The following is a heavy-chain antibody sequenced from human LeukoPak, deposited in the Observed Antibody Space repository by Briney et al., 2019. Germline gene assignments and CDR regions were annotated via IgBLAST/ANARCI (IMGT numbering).Heavy chain of an antibody. D-gene: IGHD4-23*01. Sequence: ASVKVSCKASGGTFSSYAISWVRQAPGQGLEWMGGIIPIFGTANYAQKFQGRVTITTDESTSTAYMELSSLRSEDTAVYYCARVTPGGAYYYYYMGVWGKGTTVTVSS. CDR3: ARVTPGGAYYYYYMGV. CDR2: IIPIFGTA. CDR1: GGTFSSYA. J-gene: IGHJ6*03. V-gene: IGHV1-69*05.